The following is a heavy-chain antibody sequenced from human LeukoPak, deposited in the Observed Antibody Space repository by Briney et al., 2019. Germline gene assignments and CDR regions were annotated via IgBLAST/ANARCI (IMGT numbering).Heavy chain of an antibody. CDR1: GFSFDDYA. CDR3: AKDLAVAGTPI. V-gene: IGHV3-9*01. Sequence: PGGSLRLSCAASGFSFDDYAVHWVRQVPGEGLEWVSGISWNSDSIDYADSVKGRFTISRDNAKNSLYLQMNSLRAEDTALYYCAKDLAVAGTPIWGQGTMVTVSS. J-gene: IGHJ3*02. CDR2: ISWNSDSI. D-gene: IGHD6-19*01.